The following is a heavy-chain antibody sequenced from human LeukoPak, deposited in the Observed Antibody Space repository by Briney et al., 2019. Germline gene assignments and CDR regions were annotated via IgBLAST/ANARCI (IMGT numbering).Heavy chain of an antibody. CDR1: GGSISSYY. CDR3: ARDLYGSGRNNWFDP. J-gene: IGHJ5*02. CDR2: IYTSGST. V-gene: IGHV4-4*07. Sequence: PSETLSLTCTVSGGSISSYYWSWIRQPAGKGLEWIGRIYTSGSTNYNPSLKSRVTMSVDTSKNQFSLKLSSVTAADTAVYYCARDLYGSGRNNWFDPWGQGTLVTVSS. D-gene: IGHD6-19*01.